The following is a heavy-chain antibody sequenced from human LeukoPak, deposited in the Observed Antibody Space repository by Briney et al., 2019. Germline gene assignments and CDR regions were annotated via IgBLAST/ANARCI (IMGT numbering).Heavy chain of an antibody. Sequence: PSETLSLTCTVSGGSISSSTVYWGWIRQPPGKGLEWIGGINYSGYTYYNPSLKSRVTISVDTPKNQFSLKLSSVTAADTAVYYCARPGYYDNSGFNFDYWGRGTLVTASS. D-gene: IGHD3-22*01. J-gene: IGHJ4*02. V-gene: IGHV4-39*01. CDR1: GGSISSSTVY. CDR2: INYSGYT. CDR3: ARPGYYDNSGFNFDY.